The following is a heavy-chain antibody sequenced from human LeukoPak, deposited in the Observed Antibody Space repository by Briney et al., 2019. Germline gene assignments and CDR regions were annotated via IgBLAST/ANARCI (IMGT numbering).Heavy chain of an antibody. Sequence: GGSLRLSCAASGFTFSSYAMSWVRQAPGKGLEWVSVIYSGGSTYYADSVKGRFTISRDNSKNTLYLQMNSLRAEDTAVYYCARIVTGYFDYWGQGTLVTVSS. D-gene: IGHD2/OR15-2a*01. CDR1: GFTFSSYA. CDR2: IYSGGST. V-gene: IGHV3-53*01. J-gene: IGHJ4*02. CDR3: ARIVTGYFDY.